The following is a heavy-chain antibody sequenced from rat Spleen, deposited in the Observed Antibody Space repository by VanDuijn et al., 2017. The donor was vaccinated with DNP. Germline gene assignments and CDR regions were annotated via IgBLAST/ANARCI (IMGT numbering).Heavy chain of an antibody. CDR2: ISYFGDNT. J-gene: IGHJ1*01. Sequence: EVQLVESGGGLVQPGRSLKLSCAASGFTFSFYGMAWVRQAPKKGLEWVAYISYFGDNTYSGDSVKGRFTISRDNAKNTLYLQMNSLRSEDTATYYCARGSGTYYWYFDFWGPGTMVTVSS. CDR1: GFTFSFYG. D-gene: IGHD5-1*01. V-gene: IGHV5S13*01. CDR3: ARGSGTYYWYFDF.